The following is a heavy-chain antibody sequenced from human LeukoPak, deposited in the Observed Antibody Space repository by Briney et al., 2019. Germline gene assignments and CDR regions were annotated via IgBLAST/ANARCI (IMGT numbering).Heavy chain of an antibody. CDR3: ARASDLNAFDI. J-gene: IGHJ3*02. CDR2: IYYRGGT. V-gene: IGHV4-30-4*08. Sequence: PSETLSLTCTVSGGSISSGGYCWSWIRQHPGKGLEWIGYIYYRGGTYHNPSLKSRVTISVDTSKNQFSLRLSSVTAADTAVYYCARASDLNAFDIWGQGTMVTVSS. CDR1: GGSISSGGYC.